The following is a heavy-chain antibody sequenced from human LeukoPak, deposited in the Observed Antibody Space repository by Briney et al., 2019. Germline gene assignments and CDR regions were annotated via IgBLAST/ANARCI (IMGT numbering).Heavy chain of an antibody. J-gene: IGHJ4*02. CDR2: VSDTGSA. D-gene: IGHD2-8*01. Sequence: PSETLSLTCTVSGDSLSSYLWSWIRQPPGKGLEWIGFVSDTGSASYNPSLKSRLTISVDTSKNQFSLKLNSVSPADTALYYCARSYNGPQYGNFDFWGQGSLATVSS. CDR3: ARSYNGPQYGNFDF. CDR1: GDSLSSYL. V-gene: IGHV4-59*01.